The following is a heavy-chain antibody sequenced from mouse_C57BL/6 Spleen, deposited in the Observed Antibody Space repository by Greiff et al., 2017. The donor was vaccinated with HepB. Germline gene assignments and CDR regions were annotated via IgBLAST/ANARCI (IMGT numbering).Heavy chain of an antibody. CDR2: IDPNSGGT. D-gene: IGHD2-5*01. CDR1: GYTFTSYW. J-gene: IGHJ3*01. V-gene: IGHV1-72*01. Sequence: QVQLQQSGAELVKPGASVKLSCKASGYTFTSYWMHWVKQRPGRGLEWIGRIDPNSGGTKYNEKFKSKATLTVDKPSSTAYMQLSSLTSEDSAVYYCARSSTIVIGGGWFAYWGQGTLVTVSA. CDR3: ARSSTIVIGGGWFAY.